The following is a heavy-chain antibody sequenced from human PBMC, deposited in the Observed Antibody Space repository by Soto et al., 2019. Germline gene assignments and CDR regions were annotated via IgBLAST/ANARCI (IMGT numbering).Heavy chain of an antibody. CDR3: ANRNDYGSGSYFPFDH. D-gene: IGHD3-10*01. Sequence: GGSLRLSCAASGFTFSSYWMHWVRQAPGKGLVWVSSISGSGGSTYYADSVKGRFTISRDNSKNTLYLQMSSLRAEDTAVYYCANRNDYGSGSYFPFDHWGQGTLVTVSS. J-gene: IGHJ4*02. CDR1: GFTFSSYW. V-gene: IGHV3-23*01. CDR2: ISGSGGST.